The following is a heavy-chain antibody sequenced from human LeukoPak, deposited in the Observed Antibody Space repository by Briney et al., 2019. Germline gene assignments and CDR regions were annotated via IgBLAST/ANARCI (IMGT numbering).Heavy chain of an antibody. CDR3: ARGALGYYYDSSGHPHYFDY. D-gene: IGHD3-22*01. CDR2: IYYSGST. V-gene: IGHV4-59*01. Sequence: PSETLSLTCTVSGGSISSYYWSRIRQPPGKGLEWIGYIYYSGSTNYNPSLKSRVTISVDTSKNQFSLKLSSVTAADTAVYYCARGALGYYYDSSGHPHYFDYWGQGTLVTVSS. J-gene: IGHJ4*02. CDR1: GGSISSYY.